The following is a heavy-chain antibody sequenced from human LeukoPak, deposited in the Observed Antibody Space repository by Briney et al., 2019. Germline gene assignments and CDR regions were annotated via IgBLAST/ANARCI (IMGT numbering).Heavy chain of an antibody. J-gene: IGHJ4*02. CDR3: ARDLAFGSQIDY. Sequence: SSETLSLTCAVYGGSFSNYYWSWIRQPPGKGLEWIGYIYYSGSTYYNPSLKSRVTISVDTSKNQFSLKLSSVTAADTAVYYCARDLAFGSQIDYWGQGTLVTVSS. CDR1: GGSFSNYY. V-gene: IGHV4-30-4*01. CDR2: IYYSGST. D-gene: IGHD3-16*01.